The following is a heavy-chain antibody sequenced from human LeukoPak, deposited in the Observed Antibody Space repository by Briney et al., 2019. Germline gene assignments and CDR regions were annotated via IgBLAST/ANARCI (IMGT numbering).Heavy chain of an antibody. D-gene: IGHD4-17*01. CDR3: AKGGRDYGDSSGTD. J-gene: IGHJ4*02. Sequence: GASVKVSCKASGGTFSSYAISWVRQAPGQGLEWMGIINPSGGSTTYAQMFQGRVILTRDTSTRTVYMELYSLRSEDTAVYYCAKGGRDYGDSSGTDWGQGTLVTVSS. V-gene: IGHV1-46*01. CDR1: GGTFSSYA. CDR2: INPSGGST.